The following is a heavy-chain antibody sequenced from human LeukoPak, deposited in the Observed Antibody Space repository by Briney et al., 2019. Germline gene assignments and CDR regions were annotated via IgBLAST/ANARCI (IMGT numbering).Heavy chain of an antibody. J-gene: IGHJ4*02. CDR3: VSFYETN. V-gene: IGHV3-74*01. CDR1: GNYW. Sequence: GGSLRLSCAASGNYWMHWVRQAPGKGLVWVSHINSDGSWTGYADSVKGRFTISKDNAKNTVYLQMNDLRAEDTAVYYCVSFYETNWGRGTLVTVSS. CDR2: INSDGSWT. D-gene: IGHD2-2*01.